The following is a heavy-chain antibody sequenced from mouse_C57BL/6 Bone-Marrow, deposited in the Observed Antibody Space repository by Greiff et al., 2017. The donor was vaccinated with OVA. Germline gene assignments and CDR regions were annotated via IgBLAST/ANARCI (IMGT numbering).Heavy chain of an antibody. J-gene: IGHJ2*01. CDR1: GYTLTSYW. CDR2: IDPSDSYT. D-gene: IGHD1-1*01. V-gene: IGHV1-69*01. CDR3: ARLSTTVDY. Sequence: QVQLQQPGAELVMPGASVKLSCKASGYTLTSYWMHWVKQRPGQGLEWIGEIDPSDSYTNYNQKFKGKSTLTVDKSSSTAYMQLSSLTSEDSAVYYCARLSTTVDYWGQGTTLTVSS.